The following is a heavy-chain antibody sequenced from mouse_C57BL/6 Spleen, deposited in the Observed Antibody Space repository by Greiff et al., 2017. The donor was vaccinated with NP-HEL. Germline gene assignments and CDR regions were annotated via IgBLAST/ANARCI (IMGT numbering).Heavy chain of an antibody. CDR1: GYTFTSYW. D-gene: IGHD2-3*01. CDR2: IYPSDSET. Sequence: QVQLQQPGAELVRPGSSVKLSCKASGYTFTSYWMDWVKQRPGQVLEWIGNIYPSDSETHYNQKFKDKATLTVDQSSSTAYMQLSSLTSEDSAVYYCARWLLRYFDVWGTGTTVTVSS. V-gene: IGHV1-61*01. CDR3: ARWLLRYFDV. J-gene: IGHJ1*03.